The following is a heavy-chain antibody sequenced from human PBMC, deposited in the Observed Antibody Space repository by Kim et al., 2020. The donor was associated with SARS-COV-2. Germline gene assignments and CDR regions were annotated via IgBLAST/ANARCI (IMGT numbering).Heavy chain of an antibody. J-gene: IGHJ6*01. Sequence: GGSLRLSCTASGFTFSRYSMNWVRQAPGKGLEWVSYITSSANAKYYGDSVRGRFTISRDNAKSSLYLQMNSLRDEDTATYYCASGGYTGYLYYYYGLDV. D-gene: IGHD5-12*01. CDR3: ASGGYTGYLYYYYGLDV. CDR1: GFTFSRYS. V-gene: IGHV3-48*02. CDR2: ITSSANAK.